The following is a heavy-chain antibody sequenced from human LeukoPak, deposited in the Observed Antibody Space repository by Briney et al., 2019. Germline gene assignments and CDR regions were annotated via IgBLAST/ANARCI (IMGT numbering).Heavy chain of an antibody. D-gene: IGHD1-14*01. CDR3: ASRPGYYYYGMDV. Sequence: PGGSLRLSCAASGFTFSSYGMHWVRQAPGKGLEWEAFIRYDGSNKYYADSVKGRFTISRDNSKNTLYLQMNSLRAEDTAVYYCASRPGYYYYGMDVWGQGTTVTVSS. CDR2: IRYDGSNK. V-gene: IGHV3-30*02. CDR1: GFTFSSYG. J-gene: IGHJ6*02.